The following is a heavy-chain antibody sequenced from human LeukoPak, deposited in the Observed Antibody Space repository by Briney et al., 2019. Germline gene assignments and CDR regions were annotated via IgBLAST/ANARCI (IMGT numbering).Heavy chain of an antibody. CDR1: GGSFSGYY. CDR2: INHSGST. V-gene: IGHV4-34*01. J-gene: IGHJ4*02. D-gene: IGHD3-3*01. CDR3: ARVCDFWSGSYYFDY. Sequence: SETLSLTCAVYGGSFSGYYWSWIRQPPGKGLEWIGEINHSGSTNYNPSLKSRVTISVDTSKNQFSLKLSSVTAADTAVYYCARVCDFWSGSYYFDYWGRGTLVTVSS.